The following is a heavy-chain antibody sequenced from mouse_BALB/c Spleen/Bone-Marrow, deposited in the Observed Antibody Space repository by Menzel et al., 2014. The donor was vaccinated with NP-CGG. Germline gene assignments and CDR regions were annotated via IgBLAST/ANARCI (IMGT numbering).Heavy chain of an antibody. D-gene: IGHD2-1*01. CDR1: GYTFTSYW. CDR3: SRWGNSYAMDY. Sequence: AQLQQSGAELARPGASVKLSCKASGYTFTSYWMQWVKRRPGQGLEWIGAIYPGDGDTRYTQKFKGKATLTADKSSSTAYMQLSSLASDDSAVYYCSRWGNSYAMDYWGQGTSVTGSS. J-gene: IGHJ4*01. V-gene: IGHV1-87*01. CDR2: IYPGDGDT.